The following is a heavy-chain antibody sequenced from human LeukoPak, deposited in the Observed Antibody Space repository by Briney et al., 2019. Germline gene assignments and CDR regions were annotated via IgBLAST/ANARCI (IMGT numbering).Heavy chain of an antibody. Sequence: GGSLRLSCAASGFTLSAHNMHWVRQAPGKGLEWVSSIDNTGSFIYYADSVKGRFAISRDSTKNSLYLQMSSLRAEDTAIYYCTRDVAFWTGYPFDSWGQGALATVSS. V-gene: IGHV3-21*06. D-gene: IGHD3/OR15-3a*01. CDR2: IDNTGSFI. J-gene: IGHJ4*02. CDR3: TRDVAFWTGYPFDS. CDR1: GFTLSAHN.